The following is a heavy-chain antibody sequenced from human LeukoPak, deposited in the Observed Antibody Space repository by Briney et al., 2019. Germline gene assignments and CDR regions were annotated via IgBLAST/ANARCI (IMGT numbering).Heavy chain of an antibody. J-gene: IGHJ4*02. D-gene: IGHD4-11*01. CDR1: GGXISNYY. CDR3: ARHGGAYSFDY. V-gene: IGHV4-59*08. Sequence: SETLSLTCTVSGGXISNYYWSWVRQPPGKGLEWIGCIYYIGSTNYNPSLKSRVTISPDTSKNQFSLELSSVTAADTAVYYCARHGGAYSFDYWGQGTLVTVSS. CDR2: IYYIGST.